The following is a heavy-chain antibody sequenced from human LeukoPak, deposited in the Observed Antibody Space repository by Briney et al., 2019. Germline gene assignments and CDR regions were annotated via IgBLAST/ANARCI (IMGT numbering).Heavy chain of an antibody. CDR3: ARGEASYYYDSSGYYLY. CDR1: GGSFSGYY. CDR2: INHSGST. D-gene: IGHD3-22*01. V-gene: IGHV4-34*01. Sequence: PSETLSLTCAVYGGSFSGYYWSWIRQPPGKGLEWIGEINHSGSTNYNPSLKSRVTISVDTSKNQFSLKLSSVTAADTAVYYCARGEASYYYDSSGYYLYWGQGTLVTVSS. J-gene: IGHJ4*02.